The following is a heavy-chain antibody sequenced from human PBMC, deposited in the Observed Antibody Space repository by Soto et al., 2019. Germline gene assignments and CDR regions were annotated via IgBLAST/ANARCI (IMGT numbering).Heavy chain of an antibody. D-gene: IGHD2-2*01. CDR2: INPNSGGT. CDR3: AREENCSSTSCYFLYYYYGMDV. CDR1: GYTFTGYY. V-gene: IGHV1-2*02. Sequence: ASVKVSCKASGYTFTGYYMHWVRQAPGQGLGWMGWINPNSGGTNYAQKFQGRVTMTRDTSISTAYMELSRLRSDDTAVYYCAREENCSSTSCYFLYYYYGMDVWGQGTTVTVS. J-gene: IGHJ6*02.